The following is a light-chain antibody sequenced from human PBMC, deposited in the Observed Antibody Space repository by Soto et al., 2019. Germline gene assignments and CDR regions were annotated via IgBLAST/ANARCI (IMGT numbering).Light chain of an antibody. CDR3: QQSYSTPP. J-gene: IGKJ1*01. CDR1: QSISSY. V-gene: IGKV1-39*01. Sequence: DIQMTQSPSSLSASVGDRVTITCRASQSISSYLNWYQQKPGKAPKLLIYAASSLQSGVPSRFSGSGSGTDFTLTISSLQPEDFSTYYCQQSYSTPPLGQGTKAAIK. CDR2: AAS.